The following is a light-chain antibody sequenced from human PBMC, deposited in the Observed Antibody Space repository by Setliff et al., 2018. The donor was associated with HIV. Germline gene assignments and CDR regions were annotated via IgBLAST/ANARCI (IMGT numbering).Light chain of an antibody. CDR2: EVS. V-gene: IGLV2-14*01. CDR1: SSDVGGYKY. Sequence: LTQPASVSGSPGQSITISCTGTSSDVGGYKYVYWYQQHPGKAPKLMIYEVSNRPSGISNRFSGSKSGNTASLTISGLQAEDEADYYCSSYTSRGTLVFGTGTKVTVL. CDR3: SSYTSRGTLV. J-gene: IGLJ1*01.